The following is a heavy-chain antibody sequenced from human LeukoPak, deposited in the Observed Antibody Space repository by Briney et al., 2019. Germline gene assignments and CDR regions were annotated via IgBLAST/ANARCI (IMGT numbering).Heavy chain of an antibody. J-gene: IGHJ4*02. D-gene: IGHD2-2*01. CDR1: GFTFSSYG. V-gene: IGHV3-30*02. CDR3: ARAVLPTPVDFDS. Sequence: GGSLRLSCAASGFTFSSYGMHWVRQAPGKGLEWVAFIRYDGSNKYYADSVKGRFTISRDNSKNTLYLQMNSLRSEDTAVYYCARAVLPTPVDFDSWGQGTLVTVSS. CDR2: IRYDGSNK.